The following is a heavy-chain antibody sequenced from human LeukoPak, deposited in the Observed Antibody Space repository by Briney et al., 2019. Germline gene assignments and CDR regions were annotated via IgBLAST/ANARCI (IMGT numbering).Heavy chain of an antibody. Sequence: PGGSLRLSCAASGFTFSSYAMSWVRQAPGKGLEWVSAISATGGSAYYADSVRGRFTISRDNAKNTLYLQMNSLSAEDTAVYYCARNLYDSGGYYLGPDYWGQGTLVTVSS. V-gene: IGHV3-23*01. D-gene: IGHD3-22*01. J-gene: IGHJ4*02. CDR2: ISATGGSA. CDR1: GFTFSSYA. CDR3: ARNLYDSGGYYLGPDY.